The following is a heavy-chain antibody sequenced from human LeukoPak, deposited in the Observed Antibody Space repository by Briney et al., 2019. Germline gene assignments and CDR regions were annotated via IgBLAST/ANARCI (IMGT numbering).Heavy chain of an antibody. Sequence: SVTVSCTASGGTFSSYAISWVRQAPGQGLEWIGRIIPILGIANYAQKFQGRVTITADKSTSTAYMELRSLRSDDTAVYYCARDDYDFWSGYYSWFDPWGQGTLVTVSS. CDR1: GGTFSSYA. CDR3: ARDDYDFWSGYYSWFDP. J-gene: IGHJ5*02. D-gene: IGHD3-3*01. V-gene: IGHV1-69*04. CDR2: IIPILGIA.